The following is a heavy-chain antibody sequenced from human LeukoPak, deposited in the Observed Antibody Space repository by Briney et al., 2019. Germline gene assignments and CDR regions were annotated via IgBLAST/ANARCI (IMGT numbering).Heavy chain of an antibody. V-gene: IGHV3-74*01. Sequence: QPGGSLRLSCAASGFTFSNYWMHWVRQAPGKGLVWVSRINSNGSSTNYADSVKGRFTISRDNAKNTLYLQMSSLRAEDTAVYYCAKGGATICDNWGQETLVTVSS. CDR2: INSNGSST. D-gene: IGHD5-12*01. J-gene: IGHJ4*02. CDR1: GFTFSNYW. CDR3: AKGGATICDN.